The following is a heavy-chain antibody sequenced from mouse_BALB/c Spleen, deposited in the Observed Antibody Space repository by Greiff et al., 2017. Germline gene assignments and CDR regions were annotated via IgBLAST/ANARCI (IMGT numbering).Heavy chain of an antibody. CDR3: ARVDNWDVYFDY. V-gene: IGHV3-6*02. D-gene: IGHD4-1*01. Sequence: VQLKESGPGLVKPSQSLSLTCSVTGYSITSGYYWNWLRQFPGNKLEWMGYISYDGSNNYNPSLKNRISITRDTSKNQFFLKLNSVTTEDTATYYCARVDNWDVYFDYWGQGTTLTVSS. CDR2: ISYDGSN. CDR1: GYSITSGYY. J-gene: IGHJ2*01.